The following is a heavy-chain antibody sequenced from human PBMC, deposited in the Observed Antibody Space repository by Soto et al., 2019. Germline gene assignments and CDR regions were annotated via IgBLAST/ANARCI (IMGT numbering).Heavy chain of an antibody. CDR3: ARHEQLWFNLALDY. CDR1: GGSISSYY. V-gene: IGHV4-59*08. CDR2: IYYSGST. J-gene: IGHJ4*02. D-gene: IGHD5-18*01. Sequence: SDTLSLTCTVSGGSISSYYGSWIRQPPGKGLEWIGYIYYSGSTNYNPSLKSRVTISVDTSKNQFSLKLSSVTAADTAVYYCARHEQLWFNLALDYWGQGTLVTVSS.